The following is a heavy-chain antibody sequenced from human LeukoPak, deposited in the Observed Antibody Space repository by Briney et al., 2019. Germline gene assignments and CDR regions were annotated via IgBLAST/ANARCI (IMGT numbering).Heavy chain of an antibody. CDR1: GFTFSSYW. Sequence: GGSLRLSCAASGFTFSSYWMHWVRQAPGKGLEWVSRINSDGSGTSYADSVKGRFTISRDNAKNTLYLQMNSLRAEDTAVYYCARERPPTGLGWFDPWGQGTLVTVSS. J-gene: IGHJ5*02. CDR2: INSDGSGT. D-gene: IGHD1-1*01. CDR3: ARERPPTGLGWFDP. V-gene: IGHV3-74*01.